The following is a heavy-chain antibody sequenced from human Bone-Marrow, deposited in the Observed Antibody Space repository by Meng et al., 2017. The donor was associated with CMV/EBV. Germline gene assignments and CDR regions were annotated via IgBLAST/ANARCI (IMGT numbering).Heavy chain of an antibody. V-gene: IGHV3-30*04. J-gene: IGHJ4*02. CDR2: VPHDRTYI. Sequence: GGSLRLSCAASGFTFSSYAMSWVRQAPGKGLEWVAVVPHDRTYIYYADSVKGRFTISRDNSKNTLYLQMNSLRAEDTAIYYCARDEKLVPFDSWGQGTLVTVSS. CDR3: ARDEKLVPFDS. D-gene: IGHD6-6*01. CDR1: GFTFSSYA.